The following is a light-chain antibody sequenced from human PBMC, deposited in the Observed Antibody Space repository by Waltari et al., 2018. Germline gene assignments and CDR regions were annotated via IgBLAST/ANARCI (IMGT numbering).Light chain of an antibody. V-gene: IGKV1-5*03. Sequence: DIQMTHSPSTLSASVGDRIPVTCRASQSISNWLAWYQQKPGKAPNLLIYQAPNLESGVPSRFSGSGSGTEFTLTINNLQPDDFATYYCQQYKNYPRTFGQGTKVEIK. J-gene: IGKJ1*01. CDR3: QQYKNYPRT. CDR2: QAP. CDR1: QSISNW.